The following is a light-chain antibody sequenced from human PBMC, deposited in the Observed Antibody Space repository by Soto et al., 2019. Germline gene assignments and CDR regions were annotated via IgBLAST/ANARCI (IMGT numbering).Light chain of an antibody. Sequence: QCALTQPASVSGSPGQSITISCTGTSSDVGGYNYVSWYQQHPGKAPKLLIYDVSNRPAGVSDRFSGSKSGNTASLTISGLQAVDEADYYCSSYSGSTTLVFGGGTKLTVL. J-gene: IGLJ2*01. CDR1: SSDVGGYNY. CDR3: SSYSGSTTLV. CDR2: DVS. V-gene: IGLV2-14*03.